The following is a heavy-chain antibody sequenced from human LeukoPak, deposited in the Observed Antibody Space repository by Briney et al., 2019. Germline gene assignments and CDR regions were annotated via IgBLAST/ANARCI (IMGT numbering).Heavy chain of an antibody. CDR1: GFTVSSNY. J-gene: IGHJ4*02. CDR3: ARLVIPYYFDY. CDR2: IYSGGST. Sequence: PWGSLRLSCAASGFTVSSNYMSWVRQAPGKGLEWVSVIYSGGSTYYADSVKGRFTISRDNSKNTLYLQMNSLRAEDTAVYYCARLVIPYYFDYWGQGTLVTVSS. D-gene: IGHD3-9*01. V-gene: IGHV3-53*01.